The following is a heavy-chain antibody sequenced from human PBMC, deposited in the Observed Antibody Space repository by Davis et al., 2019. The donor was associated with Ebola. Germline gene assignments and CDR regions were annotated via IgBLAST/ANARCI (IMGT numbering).Heavy chain of an antibody. J-gene: IGHJ4*02. V-gene: IGHV7-4-1*02. CDR3: ARGGAAVY. CDR1: GNTISTYT. Sequence: AASVKVSCKASGNTISTYTIDWVRQAPGQGLEWMGWINTNTGNPTYAQGFTGRFVFSLDTSVSTAYLQISSLKAEDTAVYYCARGGAAVYWGQGTLVTVSS. CDR2: INTNTGNP. D-gene: IGHD6-13*01.